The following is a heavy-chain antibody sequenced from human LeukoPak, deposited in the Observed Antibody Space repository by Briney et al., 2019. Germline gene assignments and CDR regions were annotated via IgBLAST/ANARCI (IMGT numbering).Heavy chain of an antibody. CDR2: INPNSGGT. V-gene: IGHV1-2*02. CDR1: GYTFTSCD. Sequence: ASVKVSCKASGYTFTSCDINWVRQAPGQGLEWMGWINPNSGGTNYAQKFQGRVTMTRDTSISTAYMELSRLRSDDTAVYYCARDVARTVTTAQWNWFDPWGQGTLVTVSS. J-gene: IGHJ5*02. CDR3: ARDVARTVTTAQWNWFDP. D-gene: IGHD4-17*01.